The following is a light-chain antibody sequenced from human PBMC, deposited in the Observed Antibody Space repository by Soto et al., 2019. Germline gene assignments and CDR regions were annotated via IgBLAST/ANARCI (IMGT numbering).Light chain of an antibody. CDR2: DAS. J-gene: IGKJ1*01. CDR3: QQYNSYPWT. CDR1: QTIFNW. Sequence: DMQITQSPSTLSASVGDRVTITCRASQTIFNWLAWYQRKPGRAPNLLIYDASSLQSGVPSTFSGSGSGTEFTLTISSMQPGDFATYYCQQYNSYPWTFGQGTKVDIK. V-gene: IGKV1-5*01.